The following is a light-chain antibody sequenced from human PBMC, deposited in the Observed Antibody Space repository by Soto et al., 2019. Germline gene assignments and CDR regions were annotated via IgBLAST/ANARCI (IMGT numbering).Light chain of an antibody. J-gene: IGKJ4*01. Sequence: EIVLTQSPGTLSLSAGERAPLSCRASQRVTSSNLAWYQQKPGQAPRLLIHGASTRATGIPDRFTGGGSGTDFTLTVTRLEPEDSAVYYCQQYESSPLTFGGGTKVDIK. V-gene: IGKV3-20*01. CDR2: GAS. CDR1: QRVTSSN. CDR3: QQYESSPLT.